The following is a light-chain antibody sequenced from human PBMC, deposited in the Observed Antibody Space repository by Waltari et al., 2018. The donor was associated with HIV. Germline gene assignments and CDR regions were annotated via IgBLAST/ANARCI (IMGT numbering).Light chain of an antibody. CDR1: STDISGYDY. Sequence: QSALTQPPSASGSLGQSVTISCTGTSTDISGYDYVSWYQQHPGKAPKLLIYEVNNRPSGVPDRFSASRSDNMASLTVSGLQYEDEAEYYCSSYTDFNTPHVFGTGTKVTVL. V-gene: IGLV2-8*01. CDR3: SSYTDFNTPHV. J-gene: IGLJ1*01. CDR2: EVN.